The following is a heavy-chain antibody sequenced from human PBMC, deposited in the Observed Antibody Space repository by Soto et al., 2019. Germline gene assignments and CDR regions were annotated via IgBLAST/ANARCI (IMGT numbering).Heavy chain of an antibody. J-gene: IGHJ4*02. Sequence: QLQLQESGPGLVKPSETLSLTCTISGGSISSSSYYWGWIRQPPGKGEEWTGSIYYSGSTYYNPSLKSRVTISVDTSKNQFSLKLSSVTAADTAVYYSARHRLIGYPLLYYFDYWGQGTLVTVSS. CDR3: ARHRLIGYPLLYYFDY. CDR1: GGSISSSSYY. V-gene: IGHV4-39*01. D-gene: IGHD2-2*01. CDR2: IYYSGST.